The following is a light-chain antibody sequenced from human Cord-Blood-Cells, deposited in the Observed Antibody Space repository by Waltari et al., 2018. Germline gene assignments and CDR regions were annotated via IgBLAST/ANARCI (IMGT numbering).Light chain of an antibody. J-gene: IGKJ4*01. V-gene: IGKV4-1*01. CDR3: QQYYSTPLT. Sequence: DIVMHQSPDSLAVSLGERATVNCNSSQSVLYSSNNKNYLAWYQQKPGQSPKLLIYWASTRESGVPDRFSGSGSGTDFTLTISSLQAEDVAVYYCQQYYSTPLTFGGGTKVEIK. CDR1: QSVLYSSNNKNY. CDR2: WAS.